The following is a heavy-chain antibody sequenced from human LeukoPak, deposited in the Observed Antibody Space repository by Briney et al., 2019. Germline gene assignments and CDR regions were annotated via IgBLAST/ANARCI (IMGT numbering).Heavy chain of an antibody. CDR3: AKSVGGVLGYSDY. CDR1: GFTFSSYE. J-gene: IGHJ4*02. CDR2: VSVSGGNT. V-gene: IGHV3-23*01. Sequence: GGSLRLSCAASGFTFSSYEMNWVRQAPGKGLEWVSIVSVSGGNTYYADSVKGRFTISRDNSKNTLHLQMNSLRAEDTAVYYCAKSVGGVLGYSDYWGQGTRVTVSS. D-gene: IGHD3-16*01.